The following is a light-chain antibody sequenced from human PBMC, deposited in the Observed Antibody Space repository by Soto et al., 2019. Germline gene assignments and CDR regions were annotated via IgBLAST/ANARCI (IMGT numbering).Light chain of an antibody. Sequence: DIQMTQSPSTLSASVGDRVTITCRASQNVNTWLAWYQQKPGKAPKVLIYKASSLQSGAPSRFSGSGSGTEFTLTISSLQPDDVATYYCQQYNTLPPYTFGQGTKVEIK. CDR2: KAS. J-gene: IGKJ2*01. CDR3: QQYNTLPPYT. V-gene: IGKV1-5*03. CDR1: QNVNTW.